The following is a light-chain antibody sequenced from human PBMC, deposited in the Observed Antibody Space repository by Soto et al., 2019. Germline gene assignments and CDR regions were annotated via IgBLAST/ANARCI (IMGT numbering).Light chain of an antibody. Sequence: EIVMTQSPATLSVSPGERATLSCRATQSVSTNLAWYQQKSGQAPRLLIYQASTRATGIPARFSGSGSGTEFTLTISSLQSVDFAVYYCQQYNNWPQTFGQGTKLESK. V-gene: IGKV3-15*01. CDR2: QAS. CDR1: QSVSTN. CDR3: QQYNNWPQT. J-gene: IGKJ2*01.